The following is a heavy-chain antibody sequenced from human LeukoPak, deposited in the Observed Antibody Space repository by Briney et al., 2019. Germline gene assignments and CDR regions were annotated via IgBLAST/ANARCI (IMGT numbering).Heavy chain of an antibody. CDR2: IYYSGST. CDR1: GGSISSYY. CDR3: ARDRGYRGLYCFDP. D-gene: IGHD5-12*01. V-gene: IGHV4-59*01. Sequence: SETLSLTCTVSGGSISSYYLSWIRQPPGKGLEWIGYIYYSGSTNYNPSLKSRVTISVDTSKNQFSLKLSSVTAADTAVYYCARDRGYRGLYCFDPWGPGTLVTVSS. J-gene: IGHJ5*02.